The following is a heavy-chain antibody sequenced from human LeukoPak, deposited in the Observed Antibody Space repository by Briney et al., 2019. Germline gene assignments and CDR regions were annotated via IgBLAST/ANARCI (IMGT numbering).Heavy chain of an antibody. CDR2: IYYSGST. D-gene: IGHD5-18*01. CDR3: ARVWVDGYSYEIYYFDY. CDR1: GGSVSSGSYY. V-gene: IGHV4-61*01. Sequence: SETLSLTCTVSGGSVSSGSYYWSWIRQPPGKGLEWIGYIYYSGSTNYNPSLKSRVTISVDTSKNQFSLKLSSVTAADTAVYYCARVWVDGYSYEIYYFDYWGQGTLVTVSS. J-gene: IGHJ4*02.